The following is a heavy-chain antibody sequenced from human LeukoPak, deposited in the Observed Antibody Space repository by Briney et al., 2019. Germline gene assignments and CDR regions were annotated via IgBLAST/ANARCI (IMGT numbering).Heavy chain of an antibody. V-gene: IGHV3-23*01. CDR1: GFTFNTYA. Sequence: PGGSPRLSCAASGFTFNTYAMTWGRQAPRKRLGGVSGISGSGSSTYYSDPVKGRFTISRDNAKNTLDLHMRSLRDEDTAIYCCVRAEPYGYPSRGWFDPWGQGALVSVSS. CDR3: VRAEPYGYPSRGWFDP. J-gene: IGHJ5*02. CDR2: ISGSGSST. D-gene: IGHD1-14*01.